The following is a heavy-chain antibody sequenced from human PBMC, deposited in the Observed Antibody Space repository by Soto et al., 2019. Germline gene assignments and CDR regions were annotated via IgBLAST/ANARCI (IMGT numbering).Heavy chain of an antibody. CDR2: IWYDGSNK. V-gene: IGHV3-33*01. D-gene: IGHD6-19*01. CDR3: ARDQQWLVRFYFDF. J-gene: IGHJ4*02. Sequence: QVQLVESGGGVVQPGNSLRLSCAASGFTFSSYGMHWVRQAPGKGLEWVAVIWYDGSNKYYADSVKGRFTISRDNSKNTLYLPMNSLRAEDTAVYYCARDQQWLVRFYFDFWGQGTLLTVSS. CDR1: GFTFSSYG.